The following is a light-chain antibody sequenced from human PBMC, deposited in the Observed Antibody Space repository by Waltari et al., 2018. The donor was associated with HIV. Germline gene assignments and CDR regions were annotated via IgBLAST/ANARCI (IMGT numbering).Light chain of an antibody. CDR2: LEGSGSY. CDR3: ETWDGNTWV. V-gene: IGLV4-60*03. Sequence: QPVLTQSSSASASLGSSVKLTCTLSSGHRSYIIAWHQQQPGKAPRYLMKLEGSGSYNKGSGVPGRFSGSSPGADRYLTISNDQSEDEADYYCETWDGNTWVFGGGTKLTVL. J-gene: IGLJ3*02. CDR1: SGHRSYI.